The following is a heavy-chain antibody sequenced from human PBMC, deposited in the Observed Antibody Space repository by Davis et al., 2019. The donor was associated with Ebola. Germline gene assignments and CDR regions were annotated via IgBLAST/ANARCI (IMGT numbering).Heavy chain of an antibody. CDR3: ARDLYYDFWSGSGY. J-gene: IGHJ4*02. V-gene: IGHV3-20*04. CDR2: INWNGGST. Sequence: PGGSLRLSCVASGFTFSTYAMSWVRQAPGKGLEWVSGINWNGGSTGYSDSVKGRFTISRDNAKNSLYLQMNSLRAEDTALYYCARDLYYDFWSGSGYWGQGTLVTVSS. D-gene: IGHD3-3*01. CDR1: GFTFSTYA.